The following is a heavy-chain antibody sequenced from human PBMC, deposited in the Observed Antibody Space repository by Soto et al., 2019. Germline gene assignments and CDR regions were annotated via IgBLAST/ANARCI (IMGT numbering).Heavy chain of an antibody. CDR1: GFTFSSYW. V-gene: IGHV3-74*01. J-gene: IGHJ6*02. CDR3: AGNFREAGKGYYYYGMDV. Sequence: PGGSLRLSCAASGFTFSSYWMHWVRQAPGKGLVWVSRINSDGSSTSYADSVKGRFTISRDNAKNTLYLQMNSLRAEDTAVYYCAGNFREAGKGYYYYGMDVWGQGTTVTVSS. D-gene: IGHD6-13*01. CDR2: INSDGSST.